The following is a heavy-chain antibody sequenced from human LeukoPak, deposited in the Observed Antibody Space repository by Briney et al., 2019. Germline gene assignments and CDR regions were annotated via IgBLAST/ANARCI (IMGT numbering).Heavy chain of an antibody. V-gene: IGHV3-30-3*01. Sequence: GRSLRLSCAASGFTFSSYAMHWVRQAPGKGLEWVAVISYDGSNKYYADSVKGRFTISRDNSKNTLYLQMNSLRAEDTAVYYCARTTYYYDSSGYLDYWGQGTLVTVYS. CDR3: ARTTYYYDSSGYLDY. D-gene: IGHD3-22*01. CDR1: GFTFSSYA. CDR2: ISYDGSNK. J-gene: IGHJ4*02.